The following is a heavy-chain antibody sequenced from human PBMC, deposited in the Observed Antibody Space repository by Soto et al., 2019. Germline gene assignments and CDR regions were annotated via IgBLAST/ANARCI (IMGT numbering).Heavy chain of an antibody. Sequence: ASVKVSCKASGGTFSSYTISWVRQAPGQGLEWMGRIIPILGIANYAQKFQGRVTITADKSTSTAYMELSSLRSEDTAVYYCALAVAGTFFDYWGQGTLVTVSS. J-gene: IGHJ4*02. CDR2: IIPILGIA. D-gene: IGHD6-19*01. CDR1: GGTFSSYT. V-gene: IGHV1-69*02. CDR3: ALAVAGTFFDY.